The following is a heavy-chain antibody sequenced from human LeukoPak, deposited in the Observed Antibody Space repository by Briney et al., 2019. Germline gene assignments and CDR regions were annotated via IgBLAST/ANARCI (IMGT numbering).Heavy chain of an antibody. CDR1: GFTFSSYW. J-gene: IGHJ6*02. Sequence: GGSLRLSCAASGFTFSSYWMSWVRQAPGKGLEWVANIKQDGSEKYYVDSVKGRFTISRDNSKNALYLQMNSLRAEGTAVYYCAKEFYFATAVWGQGTTVTVS. V-gene: IGHV3-7*03. CDR3: AKEFYFATAV. CDR2: IKQDGSEK. D-gene: IGHD2-15*01.